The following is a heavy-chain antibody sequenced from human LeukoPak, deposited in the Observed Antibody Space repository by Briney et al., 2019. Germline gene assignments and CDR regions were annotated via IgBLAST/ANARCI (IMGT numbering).Heavy chain of an antibody. CDR1: GYTFTGNY. CDR3: SVPRELVGVTPLWY. V-gene: IGHV1-2*02. J-gene: IGHJ4*02. D-gene: IGHD1-26*01. Sequence: GASVKVSCKASGYTFTGNYMHCVRQALRQGLEWMGWSNASSCDTDNAQKFQCRITIARDTVISTAYMESIRLRSDNTAVYYGSVPRELVGVTPLWYWGQGTLVTVSA. CDR2: SNASSCDT.